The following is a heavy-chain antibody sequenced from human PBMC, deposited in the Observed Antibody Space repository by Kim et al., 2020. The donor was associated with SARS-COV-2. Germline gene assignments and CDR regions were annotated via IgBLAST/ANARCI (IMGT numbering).Heavy chain of an antibody. V-gene: IGHV3-33*06. D-gene: IGHD2-2*01. J-gene: IGHJ3*02. Sequence: GGSLRLSCAASGFTFSSYGMHWVRQAPGKGLEWVAVIWYDGSNKYYADSVKGRFTISRDNSKNTLYLQMNSLRAEDTAVYYCAKDAARKDIVVVPAARRGAFDIWGQGTMVTVSS. CDR2: IWYDGSNK. CDR3: AKDAARKDIVVVPAARRGAFDI. CDR1: GFTFSSYG.